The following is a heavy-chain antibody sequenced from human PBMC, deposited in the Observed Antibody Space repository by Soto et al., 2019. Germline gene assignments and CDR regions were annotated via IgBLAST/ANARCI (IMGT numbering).Heavy chain of an antibody. V-gene: IGHV4-39*01. J-gene: IGHJ4*02. CDR3: ARRVGGWYGY. CDR1: GGSISSSNFF. Sequence: QLQLQESGPGLVKPSETLSLTCTVSGGSISSSNFFWAWIRQAPGKGLEWMGSIYYSGSTYYNPSLKSRVTISVDTSKNQFSLRLSSVTAADTAVYYCARRVGGWYGYWGQGTLVTVSS. CDR2: IYYSGST. D-gene: IGHD6-19*01.